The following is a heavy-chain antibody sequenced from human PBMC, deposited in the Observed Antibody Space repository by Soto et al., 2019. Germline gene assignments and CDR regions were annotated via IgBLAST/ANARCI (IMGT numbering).Heavy chain of an antibody. CDR3: AKERMTGTTASYWLDP. D-gene: IGHD1-7*01. Sequence: LRLSCAASGFTFSSYAMSWVRQAPGKGLEWVSAISGSGGSTYYADSVKGRFTISRDNSKNTLYLQMNSLRAEDTAVYYCAKERMTGTTASYWLDPWGQGTMVTVSS. CDR1: GFTFSSYA. CDR2: ISGSGGST. V-gene: IGHV3-23*01. J-gene: IGHJ5*02.